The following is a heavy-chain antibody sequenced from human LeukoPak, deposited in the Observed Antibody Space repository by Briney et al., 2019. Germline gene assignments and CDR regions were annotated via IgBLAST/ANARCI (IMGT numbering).Heavy chain of an antibody. V-gene: IGHV3-30*18. CDR3: AKRYGSGPTSIRGGMDV. Sequence: GGSLRLSCAASGFTFSSYGMHWVRQAPCKGLEWVAVISYDGSNKYYADSVKGRFTISRDNSKNTLYLQMNSLRAEGTAVYYCAKRYGSGPTSIRGGMDVWGQGTTVTVSS. CDR1: GFTFSSYG. D-gene: IGHD3-10*01. CDR2: ISYDGSNK. J-gene: IGHJ6*02.